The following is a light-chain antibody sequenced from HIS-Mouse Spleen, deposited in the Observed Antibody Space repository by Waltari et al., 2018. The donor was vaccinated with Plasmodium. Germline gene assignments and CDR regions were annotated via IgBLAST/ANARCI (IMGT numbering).Light chain of an antibody. CDR2: EGS. V-gene: IGLV2-23*01. CDR1: SRDVGRYNL. CDR3: CSYAGSVV. Sequence: QSALTQPASVSGSPGQSITISCTGTSRDVGRYNLVPWYQQHPGKAPKLMIYEGSKRPSGVSNRFSGSKSGNTASLTISGLQAEDEADYYCCSYAGSVVFGGGTKLTVL. J-gene: IGLJ2*01.